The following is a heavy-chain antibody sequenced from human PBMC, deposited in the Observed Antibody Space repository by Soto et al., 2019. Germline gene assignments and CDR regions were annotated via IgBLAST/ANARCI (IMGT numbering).Heavy chain of an antibody. D-gene: IGHD3-10*01. Sequence: EVQLVESGGGLVQPGGSLRLSCAASGFPVSSNYMTWARQAPGKALEWVSVIYSGGNTYYADSVQGRFTISRDNSKNTLYLQMNSLRAEDTAVYYCAITTDGSGSYSDDWGQGTLVTVSS. CDR1: GFPVSSNY. V-gene: IGHV3-66*01. J-gene: IGHJ4*02. CDR2: IYSGGNT. CDR3: AITTDGSGSYSDD.